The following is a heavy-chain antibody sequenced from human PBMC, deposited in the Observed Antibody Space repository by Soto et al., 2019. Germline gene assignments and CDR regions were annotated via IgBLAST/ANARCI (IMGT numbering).Heavy chain of an antibody. CDR1: GFTFSSYA. V-gene: IGHV3-23*01. CDR3: AKDLRRTYPTVSTLGGMDV. Sequence: EVQLLESGGGLVQPGGSLRLSCAASGFTFSSYAMSWVRQAPGKGLEWVSAISGSGGSTYYADSVKGRFTISRDNSKNTLYLQMNSLRAEDTAVYYCAKDLRRTYPTVSTLGGMDVWGQGTTVTVSS. CDR2: ISGSGGST. J-gene: IGHJ6*02. D-gene: IGHD4-17*01.